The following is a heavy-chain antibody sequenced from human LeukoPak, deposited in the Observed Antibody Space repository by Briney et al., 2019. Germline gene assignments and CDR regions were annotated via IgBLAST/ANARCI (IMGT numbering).Heavy chain of an antibody. CDR3: ATPPGYSSSWYDY. CDR2: IYYSGST. J-gene: IGHJ4*02. CDR1: GGSISSHDCY. Sequence: SETLSLTCTVSGGSISSHDCYWGWIRQPPGKGLEWIGSIYYSGSTYYNPSLKSRVTISVDTSKNQFSLKLSSVTAADTAVYYCATPPGYSSSWYDYWGQGTLVTVSS. D-gene: IGHD6-13*01. V-gene: IGHV4-39*01.